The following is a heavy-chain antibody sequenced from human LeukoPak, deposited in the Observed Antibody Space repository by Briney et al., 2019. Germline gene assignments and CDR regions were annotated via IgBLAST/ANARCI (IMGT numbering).Heavy chain of an antibody. CDR2: IYYSGST. CDR3: ARGLYNYGHGDY. CDR1: GGSISSSSYY. J-gene: IGHJ4*02. D-gene: IGHD5-18*01. V-gene: IGHV4-39*01. Sequence: SETLSLTCTVSGGSISSSSYYWGWLRQPPGRGLEWIGSIYYSGSTYYNPSLKSRVTISVDTSKNQFSLKLSSVTAADTAVYYCARGLYNYGHGDYWGQGTLVTVSS.